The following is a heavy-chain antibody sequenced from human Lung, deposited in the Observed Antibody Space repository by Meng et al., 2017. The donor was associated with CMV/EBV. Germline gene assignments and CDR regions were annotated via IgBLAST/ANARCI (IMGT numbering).Heavy chain of an antibody. CDR3: LRRSGGSV. CDR1: GDSITNHNW. D-gene: IGHD3-10*01. V-gene: IGHV4-4*02. J-gene: IGHJ1*01. Sequence: GVLGGSGTALVKPSGTLSLTCAVSGDSITNHNWWARVRQPPGKGLEWIGEIPHRGSSAYNPSLKSRVSMSIDKSKNQFSLKLTSVTAADTAVYHCLRRSGGSVWGQGTLVTVSS. CDR2: IPHRGSS.